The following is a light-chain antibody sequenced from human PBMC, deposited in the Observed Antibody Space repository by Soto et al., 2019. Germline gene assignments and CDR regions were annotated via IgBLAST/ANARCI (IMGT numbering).Light chain of an antibody. CDR3: QQYNNWPIT. CDR2: GAS. V-gene: IGKV3D-15*01. J-gene: IGKJ5*01. CDR1: QSVSRN. Sequence: EIVLTQSPGTLSLSPGERATLSCRASQSVSRNYLVWYQQKPGQAPRLLIYGASNGAAGIPARFSGSGSGTEFTLTISSLQSEDFAVYYCQQYNNWPITFGQGTRLEIK.